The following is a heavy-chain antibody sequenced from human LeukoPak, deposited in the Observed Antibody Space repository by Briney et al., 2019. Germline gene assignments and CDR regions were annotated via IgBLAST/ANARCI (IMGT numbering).Heavy chain of an antibody. J-gene: IGHJ4*02. CDR1: GYTLTSYG. CDR2: ISAYNGNT. CDR3: ARDPTCSGGSCYPGYFDY. D-gene: IGHD2-15*01. Sequence: GASVKVSCKASGYTLTSYGISWVRQAPGQGLEWMGWISAYNGNTNYAQKLQGRVTMTTDTSTSTAYMELRSLRSDDTAVYYCARDPTCSGGSCYPGYFDYWGQGTLVTVSS. V-gene: IGHV1-18*01.